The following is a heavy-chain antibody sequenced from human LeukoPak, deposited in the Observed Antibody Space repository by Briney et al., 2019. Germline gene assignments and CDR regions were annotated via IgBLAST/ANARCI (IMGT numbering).Heavy chain of an antibody. Sequence: PSQTLSLTCTVSGDFIGSGTYYWRWIRQHPGKGLEWIGYIYYSGSTYYNPSLKSRVSISVDTSKNQFSLKLSSVTAADTAVYYCARDLGDGYLANDYWGQGTLVTVSS. CDR3: ARDLGDGYLANDY. CDR1: GDFIGSGTYY. J-gene: IGHJ4*02. V-gene: IGHV4-31*03. CDR2: IYYSGST. D-gene: IGHD5-24*01.